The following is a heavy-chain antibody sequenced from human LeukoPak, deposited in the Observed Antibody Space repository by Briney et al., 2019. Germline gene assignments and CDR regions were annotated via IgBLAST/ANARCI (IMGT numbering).Heavy chain of an antibody. Sequence: SETLSLTCTVSGGSISSYYWSWIRQPPGKGLEWIGYVYYSGSTKYNPSLKSRVTISVDTSKNQFSLKLSSVTAADTAVYYCARVSPNAFDIWGQGTMVTVSS. CDR1: GGSISSYY. CDR2: VYYSGST. V-gene: IGHV4-59*01. J-gene: IGHJ3*02. CDR3: ARVSPNAFDI.